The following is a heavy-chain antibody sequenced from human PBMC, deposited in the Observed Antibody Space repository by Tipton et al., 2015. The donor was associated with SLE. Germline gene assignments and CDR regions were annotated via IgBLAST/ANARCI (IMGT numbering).Heavy chain of an antibody. CDR1: GGSISSSSYY. CDR3: ARATRGGGEFDY. Sequence: TLSLTCTVSGGSISSSSYYWGWIRQPPGKGLEWIGSIYYSGSTYYNPSLKSRVTISVDTSKNQFSLKLSSVTAADTAVYYCARATRGGGEFDYWGQGTLVTVSS. V-gene: IGHV4-39*07. J-gene: IGHJ4*02. CDR2: IYYSGST. D-gene: IGHD3-10*01.